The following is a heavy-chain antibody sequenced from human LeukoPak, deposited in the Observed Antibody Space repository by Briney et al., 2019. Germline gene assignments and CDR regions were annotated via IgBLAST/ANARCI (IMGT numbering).Heavy chain of an antibody. CDR1: GFPFDNWS. CDR2: IHFDGTNK. Sequence: GGSVRLTCAAAGFPFDNWSMEWDGQGQGKGGEGLALIHFDGTNKDYIDSGKGRFTISRDNSKNTLYLQMNSLRPEDTAVYYCAKDDNGPLDYWGQGTLVTVSS. V-gene: IGHV3-30*02. CDR3: AKDDNGPLDY. J-gene: IGHJ4*02. D-gene: IGHD1-14*01.